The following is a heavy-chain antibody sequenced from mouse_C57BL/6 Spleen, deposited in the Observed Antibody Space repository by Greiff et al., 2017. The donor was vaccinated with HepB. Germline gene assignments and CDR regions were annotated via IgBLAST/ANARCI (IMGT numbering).Heavy chain of an antibody. J-gene: IGHJ3*01. V-gene: IGHV5-12*01. Sequence: EVKLVESGGGLVQPGGSLKLSCAASGFTFSDYYMYWVRQTPEKRLEWVAYISNGGGSTYYPDTVKGRFTISRDNAKNTLYLQMSRLKSEDTAMYYCARRWLYGNYFAYWGQGTLVTVSA. D-gene: IGHD2-1*01. CDR3: ARRWLYGNYFAY. CDR1: GFTFSDYY. CDR2: ISNGGGST.